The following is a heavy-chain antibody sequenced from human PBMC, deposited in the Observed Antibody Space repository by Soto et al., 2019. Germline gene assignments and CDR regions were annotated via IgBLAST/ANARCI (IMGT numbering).Heavy chain of an antibody. Sequence: GASVKVSCKASGGTFSSYAISWVRQAPGQGLEWMGGIIPIFGTANYAQKFQGRVTITADESTSTAYMELSSLRSEDTAVYYCASQRGYSYGSDYWGQGTLVTVSS. CDR2: IIPIFGTA. CDR3: ASQRGYSYGSDY. D-gene: IGHD5-18*01. CDR1: GGTFSSYA. V-gene: IGHV1-69*13. J-gene: IGHJ4*02.